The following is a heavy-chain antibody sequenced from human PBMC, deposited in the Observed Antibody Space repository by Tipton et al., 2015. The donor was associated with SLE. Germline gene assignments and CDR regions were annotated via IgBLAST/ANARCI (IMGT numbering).Heavy chain of an antibody. CDR2: LDYTGNT. V-gene: IGHV4-59*11. Sequence: TLSLTCTVSGGSISRHSWNWIRQPPGKGLQWIGYLDYTGNTNYSPSLKRRVTMSIDTSKNQLSLQLTSVTAADTAVYYCAKKKGGTMEDYWGQGTLVTVSS. J-gene: IGHJ4*02. CDR1: GGSISRHS. D-gene: IGHD1-7*01. CDR3: AKKKGGTMEDY.